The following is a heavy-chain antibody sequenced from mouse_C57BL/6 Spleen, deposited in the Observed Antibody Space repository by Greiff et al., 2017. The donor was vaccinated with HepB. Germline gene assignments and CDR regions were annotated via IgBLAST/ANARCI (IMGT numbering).Heavy chain of an antibody. V-gene: IGHV6-6*01. Sequence: EVKLEESGGGLVQPGGSMKLSCAASGFTFSDAWMDWVRQSPEKGLEWVAEIRNKANNHATYYAESVKGRFTISRDDSKSSVYLQMNSLRAEDTGIYYCTSLYYSNYWFAYWGQGTLVTVSA. CDR3: TSLYYSNYWFAY. D-gene: IGHD2-5*01. CDR1: GFTFSDAW. J-gene: IGHJ3*01. CDR2: IRNKANNHAT.